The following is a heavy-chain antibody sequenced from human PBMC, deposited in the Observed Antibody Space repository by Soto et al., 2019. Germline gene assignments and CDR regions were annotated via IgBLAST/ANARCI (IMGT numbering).Heavy chain of an antibody. CDR3: ACMDERTLLGY. J-gene: IGHJ4*02. V-gene: IGHV4-39*01. Sequence: QLQLQESGPGLVKPSETLCLTCTVSGGSISSSSYYWGWIRQPPGKGLEWIGSIYYSGSTYYNPSLKSRVTISVDTSKNQFSLKLSSVTAADTAVYYCACMDERTLLGYWGQGTLVTVSS. D-gene: IGHD2-8*01. CDR2: IYYSGST. CDR1: GGSISSSSYY.